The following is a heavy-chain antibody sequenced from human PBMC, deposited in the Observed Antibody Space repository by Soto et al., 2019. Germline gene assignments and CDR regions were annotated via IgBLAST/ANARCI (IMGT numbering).Heavy chain of an antibody. J-gene: IGHJ3*02. D-gene: IGHD3-10*01. CDR2: IYYSGCT. CDR3: ARDDAFDI. V-gene: IGHV4-59*08. CDR1: GGSISSYY. Sequence: QVQLQESGPGLVKPSETLSLTCTVSGGSISSYYWSWIRQPPGKGLEWIGHIYYSGCTNYSPSLTSRLTISVDTSKNQCSLRLSSVTAADTAVYFCARDDAFDIWGQGTMVTVSS.